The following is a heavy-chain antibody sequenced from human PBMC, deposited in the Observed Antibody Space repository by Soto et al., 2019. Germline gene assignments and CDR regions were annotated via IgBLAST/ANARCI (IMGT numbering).Heavy chain of an antibody. CDR2: IKTDGSST. V-gene: IGHV3-74*01. Sequence: EVQLVESGGGLVQPGGSLRLSCAVSGFTFSSYWMHWVRQAPGKGLVWVSRIKTDGSSTNYADSVKGRFTISRDNAKNTLYLQLTSLRAEDTAVYYCARVGSGSYWFDYWGQGTLVTVSS. D-gene: IGHD1-26*01. CDR3: ARVGSGSYWFDY. J-gene: IGHJ4*02. CDR1: GFTFSSYW.